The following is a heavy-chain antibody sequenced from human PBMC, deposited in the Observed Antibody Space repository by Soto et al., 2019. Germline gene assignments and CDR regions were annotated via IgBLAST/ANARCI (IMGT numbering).Heavy chain of an antibody. J-gene: IGHJ5*02. V-gene: IGHV4-31*03. D-gene: IGHD5-18*01. CDR1: GGSISSGGYY. Sequence: SETLSLTCTVSGGSISSGGYYWSWIRQHPXKGLEWIGYIYYSGSTYYNPSLKSRVTISVDTSKNQFSLKLSSVTAADTAVYYCARDVRGGYSYVPRFPSPSWFDPWGQGTLVTVSS. CDR2: IYYSGST. CDR3: ARDVRGGYSYVPRFPSPSWFDP.